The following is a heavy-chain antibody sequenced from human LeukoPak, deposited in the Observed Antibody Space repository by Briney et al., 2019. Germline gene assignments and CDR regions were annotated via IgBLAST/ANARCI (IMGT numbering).Heavy chain of an antibody. Sequence: SETLSLTSVVYGGSFSGYYWSWIRQPPGKGLEWIGEINHSGSTNYNPPLKSRVTISVDTSKNQFSLKLSSVTAADTAVYYCASPRRAHLYFDYWGQGTLVTVSS. J-gene: IGHJ4*02. CDR2: INHSGST. CDR1: GGSFSGYY. CDR3: ASPRRAHLYFDY. V-gene: IGHV4-34*01.